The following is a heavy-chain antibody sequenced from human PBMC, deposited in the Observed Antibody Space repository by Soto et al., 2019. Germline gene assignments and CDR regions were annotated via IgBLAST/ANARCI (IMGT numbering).Heavy chain of an antibody. Sequence: GGSLRLSCAASGFIFSNYAMNWVRQAPGKGLEWVSYISIGSGSIFYADSVKGRFTISRDNSKNTLYLQMNSLRAEDTAVYYCAREMYSGGNDEYHFDYWGQGTLVTVSS. CDR2: ISIGSGSI. D-gene: IGHD2-15*01. J-gene: IGHJ4*02. CDR1: GFIFSNYA. CDR3: AREMYSGGNDEYHFDY. V-gene: IGHV3-48*01.